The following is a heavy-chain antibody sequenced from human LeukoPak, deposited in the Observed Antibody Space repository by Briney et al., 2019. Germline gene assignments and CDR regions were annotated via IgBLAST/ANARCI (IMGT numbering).Heavy chain of an antibody. D-gene: IGHD4-17*01. V-gene: IGHV4-30-4*01. Sequence: SETLSLTCTVSGGSISSHYWSWIRQPPGKGLEWIGYIYYSGSTYYNPSLKSRVTISVDTSKNQFSLKLSSVTAADTAVYYCARHYGDYVGKHYYYGRDVWGQGTTVTLSS. CDR2: IYYSGST. J-gene: IGHJ6*02. CDR1: GGSISSHY. CDR3: ARHYGDYVGKHYYYGRDV.